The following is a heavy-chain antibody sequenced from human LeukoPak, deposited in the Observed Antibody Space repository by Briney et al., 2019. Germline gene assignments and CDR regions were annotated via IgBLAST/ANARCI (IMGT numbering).Heavy chain of an antibody. V-gene: IGHV5-10-1*01. CDR1: GYSFTNYW. CDR2: INPSDSYT. CDR3: ARRGCSGGSCYRGGY. Sequence: PGESLKISCKGSGYSFTNYWISWVRQVPWKGLEWIWRINPSDSYTHYSPSFQGNVTISADKSISTAYLQWSSLKASDTAMYYCARRGCSGGSCYRGGYWGQGTLVTVAS. D-gene: IGHD2-15*01. J-gene: IGHJ4*02.